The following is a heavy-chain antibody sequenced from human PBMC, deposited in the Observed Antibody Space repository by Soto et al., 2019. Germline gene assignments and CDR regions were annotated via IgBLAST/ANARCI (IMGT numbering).Heavy chain of an antibody. Sequence: ASVKVSCKASGYTFTSYAMHWVRQAPGQRLEWMGWINAGNGNTKYSQKFQGRVTITRDTSASTAYMDLSSLRSEDTAVYYCAKDLRIFGTDYYAMDVWGQGTMVTVSS. V-gene: IGHV1-3*01. J-gene: IGHJ6*02. CDR2: INAGNGNT. D-gene: IGHD3-3*01. CDR1: GYTFTSYA. CDR3: AKDLRIFGTDYYAMDV.